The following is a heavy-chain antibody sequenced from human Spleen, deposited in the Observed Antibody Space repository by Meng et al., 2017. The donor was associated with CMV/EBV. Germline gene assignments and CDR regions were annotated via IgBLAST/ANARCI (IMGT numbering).Heavy chain of an antibody. Sequence: SETLSLTCTVSGGSISSYYWSWIRQPPGKGLEWIGYIYYSGNNYNPSLKSRVTISVDTSKNQFSLKLSSVTAADTAVYYCARTLVGATLYFDYWGQGTLVTVSS. CDR2: IYYSGN. D-gene: IGHD1-26*01. V-gene: IGHV4-59*01. J-gene: IGHJ4*02. CDR3: ARTLVGATLYFDY. CDR1: GGSISSYY.